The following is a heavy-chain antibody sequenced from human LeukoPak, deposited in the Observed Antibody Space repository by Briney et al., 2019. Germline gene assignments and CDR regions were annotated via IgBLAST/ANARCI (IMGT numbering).Heavy chain of an antibody. CDR2: ISTRGGTI. V-gene: IGHV3-48*03. CDR1: GFLFSDYE. CDR3: VRDGYSYGYDFDY. D-gene: IGHD5-18*01. Sequence: GGSLRLSCGASGFLFSDYEMNWVRQAPGKGLEWISYISTRGGTIYYADSVEARFTISRDNAKNALYLQMNSLRVEDTAFYYCVRDGYSYGYDFDYWGQGTLVVVSP. J-gene: IGHJ4*02.